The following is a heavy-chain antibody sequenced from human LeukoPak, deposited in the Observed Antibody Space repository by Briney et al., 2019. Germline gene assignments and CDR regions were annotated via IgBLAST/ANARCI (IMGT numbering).Heavy chain of an antibody. CDR2: ISGSGGST. J-gene: IGHJ4*02. CDR1: GFTFSSYA. Sequence: GGSLRLSCAASGFTFSSYAMSWVRQAPGKGLEWVSAISGSGGSTYYADSVKGRFTISRDNSKNTLYLQMNSLRAEDTAVYYCASQYSSGWTLRTDFDYWGQGTLVTVSS. V-gene: IGHV3-23*01. D-gene: IGHD6-19*01. CDR3: ASQYSSGWTLRTDFDY.